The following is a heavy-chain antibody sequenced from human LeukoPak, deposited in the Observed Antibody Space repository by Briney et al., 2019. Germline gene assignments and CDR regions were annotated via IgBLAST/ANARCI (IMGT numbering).Heavy chain of an antibody. J-gene: IGHJ4*02. CDR1: GFGFSSYA. Sequence: GGSLRLSCAASGFGFSSYAMSWVRQAPGKGLEWVSTISGSGGSTYYADSVKGRFTISRDNSKNTLSLQMNSLRAEDTALFYCARGNHGDYWGQGTLVTVSS. CDR3: ARGNHGDY. V-gene: IGHV3-23*01. CDR2: ISGSGGST. D-gene: IGHD1-14*01.